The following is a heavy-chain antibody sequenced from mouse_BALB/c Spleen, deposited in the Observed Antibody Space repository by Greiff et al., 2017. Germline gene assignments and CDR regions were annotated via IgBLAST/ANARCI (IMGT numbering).Heavy chain of an antibody. V-gene: IGHV5-6-3*01. Sequence: EVKVVESGGGLVQPGGSLKLSCAASGFTFSSYGMSWVRQTPDKRLELVATINSNGGSTYYPDSVKGRFTISRDNAKNTLYLQMSSLKSEDTAMYYCARDRGYYYAMDYWGQGTAVTVSS. CDR3: ARDRGYYYAMDY. CDR1: GFTFSSYG. CDR2: INSNGGST. J-gene: IGHJ4*01. D-gene: IGHD3-1*01.